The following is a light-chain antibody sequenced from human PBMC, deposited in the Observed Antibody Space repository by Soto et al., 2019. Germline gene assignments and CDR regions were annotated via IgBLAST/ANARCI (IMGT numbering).Light chain of an antibody. Sequence: EIVLTQSPATLSLSPGERATLSCRASQSVSSSLDWFQQKPGQAPRLLIYEASNRATGIPARFSGSGSGTDFTLTISSLEPEDFAVYYCQQRSNWLWTFGQGTKVEIK. V-gene: IGKV3-11*01. CDR2: EAS. CDR3: QQRSNWLWT. CDR1: QSVSSS. J-gene: IGKJ1*01.